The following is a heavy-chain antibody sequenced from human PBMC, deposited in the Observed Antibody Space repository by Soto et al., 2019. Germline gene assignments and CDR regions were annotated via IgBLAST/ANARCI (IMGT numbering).Heavy chain of an antibody. CDR2: ITGDGDNT. CDR3: AKGYYGSGTNDY. J-gene: IGHJ4*02. V-gene: IGHV3-23*01. Sequence: EVQLLESGGGLVQPGGSLRLSCAASGFTFSNYAISWVRQAPGKGLEWVSIITGDGDNTHYADSVKGRFTISRDNSKNTVYLQMNSLRAEDTAVYSCAKGYYGSGTNDYWGQGTLVTVSP. D-gene: IGHD3-10*01. CDR1: GFTFSNYA.